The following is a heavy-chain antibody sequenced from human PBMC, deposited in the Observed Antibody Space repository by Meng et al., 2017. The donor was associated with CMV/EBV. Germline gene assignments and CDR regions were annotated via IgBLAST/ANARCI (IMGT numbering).Heavy chain of an antibody. D-gene: IGHD2-21*02. CDR1: GGTFSSYA. CDR3: AREGYCGGDCFYDY. Sequence: VQLGGCGAEVKKPGSPVKVSFKASGGTFSSYAISWVRQAPGQGLEWMGGIIPIFGTANYAQKFQGRVTITADESTSTAYMELSSLRSEDTAVYYCAREGYCGGDCFYDYWGQGTLVTVSS. CDR2: IIPIFGTA. V-gene: IGHV1-69*12. J-gene: IGHJ4*02.